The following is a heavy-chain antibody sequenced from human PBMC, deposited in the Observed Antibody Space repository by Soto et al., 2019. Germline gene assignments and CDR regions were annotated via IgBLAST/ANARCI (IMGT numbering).Heavy chain of an antibody. V-gene: IGHV1-69*13. CDR3: ARGDRGGYSYGFYSMDV. CDR1: GGTFSSYA. D-gene: IGHD5-18*01. CDR2: IIPIFGTA. Sequence: ASVKVSCKASGGTFSSYAISWVRQAPGQGLEWMGGIIPIFGTANYAQKFQGRVTITADESTSTAYMELSSLRSEDTAVYYCARGDRGGYSYGFYSMDVWGQGTTVTVSS. J-gene: IGHJ6*02.